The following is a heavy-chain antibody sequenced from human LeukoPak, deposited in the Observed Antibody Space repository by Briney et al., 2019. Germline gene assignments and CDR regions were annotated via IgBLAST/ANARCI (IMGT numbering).Heavy chain of an antibody. D-gene: IGHD3-9*01. CDR1: GFTVSSNY. Sequence: PGQTLTLSCAVSGFTVSSNYMSWVRQAPGKGVEWESVIFTGGSTNYENCVKGRFSVSGDNSTTKQYLQMNSQIAEHTAVYYCARGNYDILTGERYWGRGTLVTVSS. CDR3: ARGNYDILTGERY. J-gene: IGHJ4*02. CDR2: IFTGGST. V-gene: IGHV3-53*01.